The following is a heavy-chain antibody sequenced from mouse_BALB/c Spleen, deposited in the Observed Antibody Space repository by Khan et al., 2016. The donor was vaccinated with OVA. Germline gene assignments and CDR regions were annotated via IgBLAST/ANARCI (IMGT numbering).Heavy chain of an antibody. J-gene: IGHJ3*01. CDR3: VSRGSSSAWFTY. CDR2: INPSTDYP. V-gene: IGHV1-7*01. D-gene: IGHD1-1*01. Sequence: QIQLVQSGAELAKPGASVKMSCKASGYTFTNYWMHWVKQRPGQGLEWIGYINPSTDYPEYNQTFKDKATLTADKSSSTAYMPLTSLTSEDSALSCCVSRGSSSAWFTYWGQGTLVT. CDR1: GYTFTNYW.